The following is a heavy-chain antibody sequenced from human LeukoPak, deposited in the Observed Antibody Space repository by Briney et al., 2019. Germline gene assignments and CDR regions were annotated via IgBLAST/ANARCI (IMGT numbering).Heavy chain of an antibody. Sequence: SETLSLTCAVSGGSISSGGYSWSWIRQPPGKGLEWIGYIYHSGSTYYNPPLKSRVTISVDTSRTQFSLKLTSVTAADTAAYYCARQTLGVRAFDIWGQGTMVTVSS. D-gene: IGHD3-10*01. CDR3: ARQTLGVRAFDI. CDR2: IYHSGST. V-gene: IGHV4-30-2*01. CDR1: GGSISSGGYS. J-gene: IGHJ3*02.